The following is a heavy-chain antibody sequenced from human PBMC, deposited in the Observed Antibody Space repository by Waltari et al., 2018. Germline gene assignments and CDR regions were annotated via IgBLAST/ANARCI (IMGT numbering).Heavy chain of an antibody. Sequence: HLQESGPGLVKPSETLSLICAVSGGSISSTSYYWGWLRPPPGKRLEWIGNIYDGVSTYYNPSLKSRVTMSAETSKNQFSLKLSSVTAADTAVYYCARHGGDRWLYNSRTPTHIDYWGQGILVTVSS. CDR3: ARHGGDRWLYNSRTPTHIDY. CDR1: GGSISSTSYY. CDR2: IYDGVST. J-gene: IGHJ4*02. D-gene: IGHD3-22*01. V-gene: IGHV4-39*01.